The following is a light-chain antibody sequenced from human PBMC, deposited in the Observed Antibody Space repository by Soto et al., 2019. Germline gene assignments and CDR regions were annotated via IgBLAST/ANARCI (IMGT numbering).Light chain of an antibody. J-gene: IGKJ4*01. CDR1: QSVSTN. CDR2: GAS. V-gene: IGKV3-15*01. CDR3: QQYNNWPLT. Sequence: EIVMTQSPATLSVSPGERATLSCRASQSVSTNLAWYQQKLGQALRLLIYGASTMATGIPARFSGSGSGTEFSLTISSLQSEDFAVYYCQQYNNWPLTFGGGNKVEIK.